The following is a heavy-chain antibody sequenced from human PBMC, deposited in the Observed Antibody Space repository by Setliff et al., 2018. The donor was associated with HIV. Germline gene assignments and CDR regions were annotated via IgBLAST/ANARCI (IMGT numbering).Heavy chain of an antibody. J-gene: IGHJ4*02. CDR1: GGSISITSYY. Sequence: PSETLSLTCTVSGGSISITSYYWAWIRQPLGKGLEWIASFHYSGNTYYTSSLKSRVTISADTSKNQFSLRLSSVIATDTAMYFCATLHSSGWPYLTDYWGQGILVTVSS. CDR3: ATLHSSGWPYLTDY. V-gene: IGHV4-39*01. CDR2: FHYSGNT. D-gene: IGHD6-19*01.